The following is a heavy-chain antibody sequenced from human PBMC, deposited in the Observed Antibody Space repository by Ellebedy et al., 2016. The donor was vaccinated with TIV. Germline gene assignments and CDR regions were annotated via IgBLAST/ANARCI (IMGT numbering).Heavy chain of an antibody. V-gene: IGHV3-7*01. CDR2: IKQDGSEK. Sequence: GESLKISXAASGFTFSSYAMSWVRQAPGKGLEWVANIKQDGSEKYYVDSVKGRFTIFRDNAKNSLYLQMNSLRAEDTAVYYCARDYYDSSGYRGYFDYWGQGTLVTVSS. J-gene: IGHJ4*02. D-gene: IGHD3-22*01. CDR3: ARDYYDSSGYRGYFDY. CDR1: GFTFSSYA.